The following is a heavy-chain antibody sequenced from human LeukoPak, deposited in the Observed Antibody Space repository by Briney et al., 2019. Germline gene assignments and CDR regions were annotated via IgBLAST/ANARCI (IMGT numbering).Heavy chain of an antibody. CDR3: ARDGASIDDQYYGLDV. CDR2: IRSNSRGI. CDR1: GFTFNSYT. V-gene: IGHV3-48*04. D-gene: IGHD1-1*01. Sequence: PAGGSLRLSCAASGFTFNSYTMNWVRQAPGKGLESVSSIRSNSRGINYADSVKGRFTISRDNDKNTVVLEMNSLRAEDTAVYYCARDGASIDDQYYGLDVWGQGTTVTVSS. J-gene: IGHJ6*02.